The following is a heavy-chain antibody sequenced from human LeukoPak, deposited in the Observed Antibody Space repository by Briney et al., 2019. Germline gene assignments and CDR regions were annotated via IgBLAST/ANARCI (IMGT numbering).Heavy chain of an antibody. CDR3: ARSARYCSSTSCYSMDV. CDR2: MNPNSGNT. J-gene: IGHJ6*03. V-gene: IGHV1-8*03. D-gene: IGHD2-2*01. Sequence: GTSVKVSCKASGYTFTSYDINWVRQATGQGLEWMGWMNPNSGNTGYAQKFQGRVTITRNTSISTAYMELSSLRSEDTAVYYCARSARYCSSTSCYSMDVWDKGTTVTVSS. CDR1: GYTFTSYD.